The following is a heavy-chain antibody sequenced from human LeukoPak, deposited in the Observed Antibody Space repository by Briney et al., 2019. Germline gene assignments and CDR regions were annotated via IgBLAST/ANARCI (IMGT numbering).Heavy chain of an antibody. Sequence: GGSLRLSCAASGFTFSSYGMHWVRQAPGKGLEWVAVISYDGSNKYYADSVKGRFTISRDNSKNTLYLQMNSLRAEDTAVYYCAKVPHGDYAVDYWGQGTLVTVSS. V-gene: IGHV3-30*18. CDR3: AKVPHGDYAVDY. D-gene: IGHD4-17*01. J-gene: IGHJ4*02. CDR2: ISYDGSNK. CDR1: GFTFSSYG.